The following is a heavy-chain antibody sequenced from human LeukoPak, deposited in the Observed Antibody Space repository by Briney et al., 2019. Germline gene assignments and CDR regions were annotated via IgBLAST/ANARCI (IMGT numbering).Heavy chain of an antibody. CDR1: GYSMSSGYY. CDR2: IFHSGNS. CDR3: ARVGYNWNLWFDF. D-gene: IGHD1-7*01. Sequence: TSETLSLTCTVSGYSMSSGYYWGWIRQPPGKGLQWIGSIFHSGNSYYNPSLKNRVTISVDTSKNQFSLKVNSVTAADTAVYYCARVGYNWNLWFDFWGQGTTVTVSS. V-gene: IGHV4-38-2*02. J-gene: IGHJ3*01.